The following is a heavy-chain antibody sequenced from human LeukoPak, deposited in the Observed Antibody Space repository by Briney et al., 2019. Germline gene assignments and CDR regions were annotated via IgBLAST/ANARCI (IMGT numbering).Heavy chain of an antibody. D-gene: IGHD3-3*01. V-gene: IGHV4-59*01. CDR2: ISYSGST. CDR1: GDSISSYR. Sequence: SETLSLTCSVSGDSISSYRWSWIRQPPGKGLEWIGYISYSGSTNYNPSLKSRVTISADTAKAQFSLKMSSVTAADTAVYYCATVTWSGYYLEHWGQGTLVTVSS. CDR3: ATVTWSGYYLEH. J-gene: IGHJ4*02.